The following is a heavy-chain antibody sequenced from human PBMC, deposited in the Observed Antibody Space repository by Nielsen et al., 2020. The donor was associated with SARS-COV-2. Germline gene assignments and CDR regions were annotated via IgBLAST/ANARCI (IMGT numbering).Heavy chain of an antibody. CDR1: GFTFSSYS. V-gene: IGHV3-21*01. Sequence: GESLKISCAASGFTFSSYSMNWVRQAPGKGLEWVSSISSSSSYIYYADSVKGRFTIPRDNAKNSLYLQMNSLRAEDTAVYYCARALIYGDYGYYGMDVWGQGTTVTVSS. J-gene: IGHJ6*02. CDR3: ARALIYGDYGYYGMDV. D-gene: IGHD4-17*01. CDR2: ISSSSSYI.